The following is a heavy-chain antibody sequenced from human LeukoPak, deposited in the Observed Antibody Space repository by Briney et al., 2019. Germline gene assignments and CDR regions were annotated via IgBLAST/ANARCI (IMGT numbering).Heavy chain of an antibody. J-gene: IGHJ4*02. CDR2: IISSGNYI. CDR3: ARQCYHYDSSESCDY. CDR1: GFTFSRFT. Sequence: PGGSLRLSCAASGFTFSRFTMNWVRQAPGKGLEWVSSIISSGNYIYEADSLKGRFTISRDNAKNSLYLQMNSLRAEDTAIYYCARQCYHYDSSESCDYWDQGTLVTVSS. D-gene: IGHD3-22*01. V-gene: IGHV3-21*01.